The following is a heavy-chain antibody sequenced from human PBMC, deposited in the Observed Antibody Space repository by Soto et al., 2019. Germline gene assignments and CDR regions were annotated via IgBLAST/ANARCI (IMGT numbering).Heavy chain of an antibody. D-gene: IGHD5-12*01. CDR2: IAPDASQI. CDR3: AKRVEMATILGAFDI. CDR1: GFTFSGKT. J-gene: IGHJ3*02. V-gene: IGHV3-30-3*02. Sequence: GGSLRLSCAASGFTFSGKTMYWVRQAPGKGLEWVALIAPDASQIYYADSVKGRFTISRDNSKNTLYLQMDSLRAEDTSLYLCAKRVEMATILGAFDIWGQGTMVTVSS.